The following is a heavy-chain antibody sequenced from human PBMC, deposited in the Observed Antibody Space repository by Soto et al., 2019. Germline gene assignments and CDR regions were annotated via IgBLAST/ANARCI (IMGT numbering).Heavy chain of an antibody. J-gene: IGHJ6*02. CDR3: ARDLHTGELNIYYYYGMDV. Sequence: GGSLRLSCAASGFTFSSYGMHWVRQAPGKGLEWVAVIWYDGSNKYYADSVKGRFTISRDNSKNTLYLQMNSLRAEDTAVYYCARDLHTGELNIYYYYGMDVWGQGTTVTVSS. CDR2: IWYDGSNK. V-gene: IGHV3-33*01. CDR1: GFTFSSYG. D-gene: IGHD3-10*01.